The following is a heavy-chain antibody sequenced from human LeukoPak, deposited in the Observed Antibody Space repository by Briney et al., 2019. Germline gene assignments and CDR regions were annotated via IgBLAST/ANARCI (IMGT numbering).Heavy chain of an antibody. D-gene: IGHD1-1*01. J-gene: IGHJ6*03. V-gene: IGHV4-38-2*02. CDR3: ARHPGPDLYYYYLDV. CDR1: GYSISSAYY. Sequence: SETLSLTCSVSGYSISSAYYWGWIRQPPGKGLEWIGTMYHSGSTNYNPSLKSRVTISVDTSKNQFSLKLSSVTAADTAVYFCARHPGPDLYYYYLDVWGEGTSVTISS. CDR2: MYHSGST.